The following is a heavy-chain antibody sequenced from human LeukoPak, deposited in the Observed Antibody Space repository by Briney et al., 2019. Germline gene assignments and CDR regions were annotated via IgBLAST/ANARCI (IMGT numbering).Heavy chain of an antibody. V-gene: IGHV3-23*01. Sequence: PGGSLRLSCAASGFTFGNYAMSWVRQAPGKGLEWVSGVSGSGTTTYYADSVKGRFSISRDNSKNTLYLQMNSLRAEDTAVYYCARVRCSGGGCFYNFDYWGQGSLVTVSS. D-gene: IGHD2-15*01. CDR3: ARVRCSGGGCFYNFDY. CDR1: GFTFGNYA. CDR2: VSGSGTTT. J-gene: IGHJ4*02.